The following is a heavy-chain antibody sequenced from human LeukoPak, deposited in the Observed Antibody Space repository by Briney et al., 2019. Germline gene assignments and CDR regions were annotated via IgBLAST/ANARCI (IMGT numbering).Heavy chain of an antibody. V-gene: IGHV3-30*18. CDR3: AKLAGARDFDY. CDR1: GFTFSSYG. J-gene: IGHJ4*02. CDR2: ISYDGSNK. D-gene: IGHD1-26*01. Sequence: GRSLRLSCAASGFTFSSYGMHWVRQAPGKGLEWVAVISYDGSNKYYADSVKGRFTISRDNSKNTLYLQMNSLRAEDTAVYYCAKLAGARDFDYWGQGTLVTVSS.